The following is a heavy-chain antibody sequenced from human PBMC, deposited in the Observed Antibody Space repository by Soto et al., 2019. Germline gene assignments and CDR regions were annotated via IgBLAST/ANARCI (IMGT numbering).Heavy chain of an antibody. V-gene: IGHV4-31*03. CDR2: IYYSGST. D-gene: IGHD3-22*01. CDR1: GGSISSGGYY. CDR3: ARLVVTYNYYGMDV. Sequence: QVQLQESGPGLVKPSQTLSLTCTVSGGSISSGGYYWSWIRQHPGKGLEWIGYIYYSGSTYYNPSPKSRVTISVDTSKNQFSLKLSTVTAADTAVYYCARLVVTYNYYGMDVWGQGTTVTVSS. J-gene: IGHJ6*02.